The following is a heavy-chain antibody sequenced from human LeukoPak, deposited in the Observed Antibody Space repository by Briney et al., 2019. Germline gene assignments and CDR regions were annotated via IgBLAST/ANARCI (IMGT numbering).Heavy chain of an antibody. J-gene: IGHJ4*02. D-gene: IGHD5-12*01. Sequence: GGSLRLSCVVSGFTFKTYSMNWVRQAPGKGLEWVSSISSGGTYVDYADSVKGRFTISRDNAKNSLYLQMNSPRAEDTAVFYCARDPGYSNSPYYLDYWGQGTLVTVSS. CDR2: ISSGGTYV. CDR3: ARDPGYSNSPYYLDY. V-gene: IGHV3-21*01. CDR1: GFTFKTYS.